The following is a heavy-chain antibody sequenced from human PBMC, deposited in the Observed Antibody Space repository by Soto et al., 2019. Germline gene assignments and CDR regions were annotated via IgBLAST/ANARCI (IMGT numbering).Heavy chain of an antibody. D-gene: IGHD7-27*01. CDR2: IYYSGST. Sequence: QVQLQESGPGLVKPSQTLSLTCTVSGGSISSGGYYWSWNRQHPGKGLEWIGYIYYSGSTYYNPSLKSRVTISVDTSKNQFSLKLSSVTAADTAVYYCARDKDYWGAFDIWGQGTMVTVSS. V-gene: IGHV4-31*03. J-gene: IGHJ3*02. CDR3: ARDKDYWGAFDI. CDR1: GGSISSGGYY.